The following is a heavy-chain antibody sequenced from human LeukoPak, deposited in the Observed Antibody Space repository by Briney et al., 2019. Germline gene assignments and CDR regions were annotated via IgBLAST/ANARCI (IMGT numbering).Heavy chain of an antibody. J-gene: IGHJ4*02. D-gene: IGHD3-10*01. CDR1: GGSFSGYY. CDR3: ASDVGRVDY. Sequence: SETLSLTCAVYGGSFSGYYWSWIRQPPGKGLEWIGEINHSGSTNYNPSLKSRVTMSVDTSKNQFSLNLSSVTAADTAVYYCASDVGRVDYWGQGTLVTVSS. V-gene: IGHV4-34*01. CDR2: INHSGST.